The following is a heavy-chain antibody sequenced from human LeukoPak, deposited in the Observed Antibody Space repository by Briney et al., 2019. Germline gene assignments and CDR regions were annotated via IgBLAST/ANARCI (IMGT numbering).Heavy chain of an antibody. CDR1: GFSLSTYA. Sequence: GGSLRLSCAASGFSLSTYAMSWVRQAPGKGLEWVSHFGGSGGTIYYADSVKGRFTISRDNSKNTLYLQMNSLRAEDTAVYYCAKSDCGGDCHLLDYWGQGTLVAVSS. V-gene: IGHV3-23*01. CDR3: AKSDCGGDCHLLDY. D-gene: IGHD2-21*02. CDR2: FGGSGGTI. J-gene: IGHJ4*02.